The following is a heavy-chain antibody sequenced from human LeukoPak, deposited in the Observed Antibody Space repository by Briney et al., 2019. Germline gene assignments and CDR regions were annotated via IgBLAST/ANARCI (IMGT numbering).Heavy chain of an antibody. CDR3: AIQRITMVRGPTGDGMDV. V-gene: IGHV1-2*02. CDR1: GYTFTGYY. J-gene: IGHJ6*04. D-gene: IGHD3-10*01. Sequence: GASVKVSCKASGYTFTGYYMHWVRQAPGQGLEWMGWINPNSGGTNYAQKFQGRVTMTRDTSISTAYMELSSLRSEDTAVYYCAIQRITMVRGPTGDGMDVWGKGTTVTVSS. CDR2: INPNSGGT.